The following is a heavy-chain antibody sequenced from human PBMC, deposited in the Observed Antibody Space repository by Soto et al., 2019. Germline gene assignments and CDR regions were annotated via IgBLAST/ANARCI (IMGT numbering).Heavy chain of an antibody. CDR2: IYYTGST. CDR1: GGSISSSTYY. D-gene: IGHD6-13*01. V-gene: IGHV4-39*01. Sequence: SETLSLTCTVSGGSISSSTYYWGWIRQPPGKGLQWIGSIYYTGSTYYNPSLKSRLTISVDTSKNQFSLKLSSVTAADTAVYYCARQGIAAAGTDLFPPNFDYWGQGTLVTVSS. J-gene: IGHJ4*02. CDR3: ARQGIAAAGTDLFPPNFDY.